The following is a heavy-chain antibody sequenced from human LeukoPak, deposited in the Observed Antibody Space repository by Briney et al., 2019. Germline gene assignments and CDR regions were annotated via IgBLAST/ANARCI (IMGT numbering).Heavy chain of an antibody. CDR3: VTPWGSDSGGTSSDY. CDR2: IYHSGST. J-gene: IGHJ4*02. V-gene: IGHV4-4*02. CDR1: GGSISSSNW. Sequence: PSETLSLTCAVSGGSISSSNWWNWVRPPPGKGLEWIGEIYHSGSTNYNPSLKSRVTISVDKSKNQFSLKLSSVTAADTAVYYSVTPWGSDSGGTSSDYWGQGTLVTVSS. D-gene: IGHD4-23*01.